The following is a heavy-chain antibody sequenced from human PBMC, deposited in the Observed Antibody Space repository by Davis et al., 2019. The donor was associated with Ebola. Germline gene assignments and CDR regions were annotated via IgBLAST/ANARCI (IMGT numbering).Heavy chain of an antibody. D-gene: IGHD3-16*01. V-gene: IGHV3-21*01. Sequence: PGGSLRLSCAASGFTFSTYSMSWVRQAPGKGLEWVSPISSDSDYIYYADSAKGRFTISRDNAKNSLYLQMNSLGAEDTAVYYCARDRPLDFFFGDYYGMDVWGQGTTVTVSS. CDR1: GFTFSTYS. J-gene: IGHJ6*02. CDR3: ARDRPLDFFFGDYYGMDV. CDR2: ISSDSDYI.